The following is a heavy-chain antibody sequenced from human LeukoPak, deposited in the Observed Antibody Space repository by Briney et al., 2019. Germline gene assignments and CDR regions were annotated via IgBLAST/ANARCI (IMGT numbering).Heavy chain of an antibody. J-gene: IGHJ5*02. Sequence: KSGGSLRLSCAASGFTFSDYYMSWIRQAPGKGLEWVSYISSSGSTIYYADSVKGRFTISRDNAKNSLYLQMNSLRSEDTAVYYCAREGVTIFGVVRTQTTKSPHRLDPWGQGTLVTVSS. V-gene: IGHV3-11*01. CDR3: AREGVTIFGVVRTQTTKSPHRLDP. CDR1: GFTFSDYY. CDR2: ISSSGSTI. D-gene: IGHD3-3*01.